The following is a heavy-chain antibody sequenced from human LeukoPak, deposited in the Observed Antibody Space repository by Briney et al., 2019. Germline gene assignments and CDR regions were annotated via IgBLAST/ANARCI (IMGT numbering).Heavy chain of an antibody. J-gene: IGHJ4*02. CDR1: GHTFTSYD. Sequence: ASVKVSCKASGHTFTSYDINWVRQATGQGLEWMGWMNPDSGNTGYAQKFQGRVTMTRNPSISTAYMELSSLTSVDTAVYYCARRIAAAGVGIVYWGQGTLVTVSS. D-gene: IGHD6-13*01. V-gene: IGHV1-8*01. CDR3: ARRIAAAGVGIVY. CDR2: MNPDSGNT.